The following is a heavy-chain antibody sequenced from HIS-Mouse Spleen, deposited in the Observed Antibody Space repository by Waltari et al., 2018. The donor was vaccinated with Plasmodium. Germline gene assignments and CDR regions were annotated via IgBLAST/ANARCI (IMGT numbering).Heavy chain of an antibody. CDR1: GFTFSSYW. D-gene: IGHD6-13*01. V-gene: IGHV3-7*01. CDR2: IKKDGSDK. Sequence: EVQLVESGGGLVQPGGSLRLSCAASGFTFSSYWMSWVRPAPGKGLAWGANIKKDGSDKYYVASVKGRFTISRGNAKNSRYLQMNSLRAEDTAVYYCASSWYWYFDLWGRGTLVTVSS. CDR3: ASSWYWYFDL. J-gene: IGHJ2*01.